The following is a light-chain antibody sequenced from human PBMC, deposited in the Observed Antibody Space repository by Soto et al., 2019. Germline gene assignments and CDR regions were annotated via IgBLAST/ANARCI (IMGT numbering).Light chain of an antibody. V-gene: IGLV4-69*01. J-gene: IGLJ3*02. CDR1: SGHSSYA. Sequence: QTVVTQSPSASASLGASVKLTCTLSSGHSSYAIAWHQQQPEKGPRYLMKLNSDGSHNKGDGIPDRFSGSSSGAERYLTISSLQSEDEADYYCQTWGTGTRGVFGGGTKVTVL. CDR3: QTWGTGTRGV. CDR2: LNSDGSH.